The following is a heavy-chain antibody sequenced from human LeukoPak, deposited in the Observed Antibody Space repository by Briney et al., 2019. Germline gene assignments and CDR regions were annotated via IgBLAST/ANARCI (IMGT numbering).Heavy chain of an antibody. CDR1: GGSISSNSYY. V-gene: IGHV4-39*07. CDR3: ARANDILTGYSKYYLDY. Sequence: PSETLSLTCTVSGGSISSNSYYWGWIRQPPGKGLEWIGSIYYSGSTYYNPSLKSRVTISVDTSKNQFSLKLSSVTAADTAVYYCARANDILTGYSKYYLDYWGQGTLVTVSS. CDR2: IYYSGST. J-gene: IGHJ4*02. D-gene: IGHD3-9*01.